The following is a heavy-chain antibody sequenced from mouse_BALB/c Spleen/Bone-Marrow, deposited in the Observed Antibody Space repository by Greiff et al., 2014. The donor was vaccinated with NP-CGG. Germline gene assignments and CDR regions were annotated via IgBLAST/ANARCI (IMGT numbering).Heavy chain of an antibody. CDR3: ARGGGYDWYSDV. D-gene: IGHD2-2*01. V-gene: IGHV5-9-1*01. CDR1: GFTFSSYA. CDR2: ISSGGSYT. Sequence: EVKLVESGGGLVKPGGSLKLSCAASGFTFSSYAMSWVRQTPEKRLEWVATISSGGSYTYYPDSVKGRFTISRDNAKNTLYLQMSSLRSEDTAMYYCARGGGYDWYSDVWGAGTTVTVSS. J-gene: IGHJ1*01.